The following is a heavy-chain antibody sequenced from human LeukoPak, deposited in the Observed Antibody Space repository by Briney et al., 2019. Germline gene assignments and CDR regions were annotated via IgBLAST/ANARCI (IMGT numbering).Heavy chain of an antibody. CDR2: ISAYNGNT. V-gene: IGHV1-18*04. J-gene: IGHJ4*02. CDR1: GYTFTSYG. CDR3: ARSPSYNWNDGGDY. D-gene: IGHD1-1*01. Sequence: ASVKVSCKASGYTFTSYGISWVRQAPGQGLEWMGWISAYNGNTNFAQKLQGRVTMTTDTSTSTAYMELRSLRSDDTAVYYCARSPSYNWNDGGDYWGQGTLVTVSS.